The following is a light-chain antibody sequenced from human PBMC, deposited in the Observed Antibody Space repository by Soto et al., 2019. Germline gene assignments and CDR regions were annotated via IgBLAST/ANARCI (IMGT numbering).Light chain of an antibody. CDR3: QSYDSGLSSYI. Sequence: QSVLTQPPSVSRAPGQRVTLSCTGSSSNIGAGYDVNWYQHVPGTAPKLLIYDNNNRPSGVPDRFSGSKSGTSASLAITGLQAEDEADYYCQSYDSGLSSYIFGTGTKLTVL. CDR2: DNN. J-gene: IGLJ1*01. V-gene: IGLV1-40*01. CDR1: SSNIGAGYD.